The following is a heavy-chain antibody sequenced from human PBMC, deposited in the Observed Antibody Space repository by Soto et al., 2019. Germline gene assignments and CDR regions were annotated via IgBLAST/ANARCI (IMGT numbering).Heavy chain of an antibody. CDR2: IWYDGITK. CDR1: GLTFSNYD. Sequence: QEQLVESGGGVVQPGTSLRLSCAASGLTFSNYDMHWVRQAPGKGLEWVAVIWYDGITKFYADSVQGRFSISRDNSKNTLYLQMNSLTAEDTAVYFCATVDNYYGSAFWGQGTLVTVSP. J-gene: IGHJ4*02. V-gene: IGHV3-33*01. CDR3: ATVDNYYGSAF. D-gene: IGHD3-10*01.